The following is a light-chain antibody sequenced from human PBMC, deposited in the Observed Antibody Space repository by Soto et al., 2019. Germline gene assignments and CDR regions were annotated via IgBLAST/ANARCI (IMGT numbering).Light chain of an antibody. CDR2: KAS. V-gene: IGKV1-5*03. CDR1: QSISSG. J-gene: IGKJ2*01. CDR3: QHYNRYPYS. Sequence: DIQMPQSPSTLSASVGDRVTITCRASQSISSGLAWYQQKPGKAPKLLIYKASSLESGVPSRFSGSGSGTEFTLTISGLHPDDFATYYCQHYNRYPYSFGQGTKLEIK.